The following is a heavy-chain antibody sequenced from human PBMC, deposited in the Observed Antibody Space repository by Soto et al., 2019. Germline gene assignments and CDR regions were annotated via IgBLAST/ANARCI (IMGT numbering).Heavy chain of an antibody. CDR1: GGSISNYY. CDR3: ARDPGGRFDS. V-gene: IGHV4-59*01. Sequence: SETLSLTCTVSGGSISNYYWSWIRQPPGGGLEWIGYIYYSGSTNYNPALKSRLTISVGTSREEFSLRLTSVTAADSAVYYCARDPGGRFDSWGQGTLVTVSS. CDR2: IYYSGST. D-gene: IGHD1-26*01. J-gene: IGHJ4*02.